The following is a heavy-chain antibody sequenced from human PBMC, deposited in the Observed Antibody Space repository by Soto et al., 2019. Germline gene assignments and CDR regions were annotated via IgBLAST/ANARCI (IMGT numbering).Heavy chain of an antibody. CDR2: INHSGST. CDR1: GGSFSGYY. D-gene: IGHD3-10*01. J-gene: IGHJ6*02. CDR3: ARTVRGRITMVRGGGPNYGMDV. Sequence: SETLSLTCAVYGGSFSGYYWSWIRQPPGKGLEWIGEINHSGSTNYNPSLKSRVTISVDTSKNQFSLKLSSVTAADTAVYYCARTVRGRITMVRGGGPNYGMDVWGQGTTVTVSS. V-gene: IGHV4-34*01.